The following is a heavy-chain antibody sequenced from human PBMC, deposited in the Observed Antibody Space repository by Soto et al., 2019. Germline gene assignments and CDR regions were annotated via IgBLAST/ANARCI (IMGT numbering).Heavy chain of an antibody. CDR3: ARDQGFYDFWSGYSRYYYYGMDV. CDR2: INSDGSST. CDR1: GFTFSSYW. D-gene: IGHD3-3*01. V-gene: IGHV3-74*01. Sequence: VQLVESGGGLVQPGGSLRLSCAASGFTFSSYWMHWVRQAPGKGLVWVSRINSDGSSTSYADSVKGRFTISRDNAKNTLYLQMNSLRAEDTAVYYCARDQGFYDFWSGYSRYYYYGMDVWGQGTTVTVSS. J-gene: IGHJ6*02.